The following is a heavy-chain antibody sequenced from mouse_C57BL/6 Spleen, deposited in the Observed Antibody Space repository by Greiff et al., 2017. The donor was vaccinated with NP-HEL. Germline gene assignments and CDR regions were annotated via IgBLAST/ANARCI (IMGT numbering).Heavy chain of an antibody. D-gene: IGHD2-2*01. J-gene: IGHJ3*01. CDR2: ISYDGSN. CDR1: GYSITSGYY. Sequence: EVQRVESGPGLVKPSQSLSLTCSVTGYSITSGYYWNWIRQFPGNKLEWMGYISYDGSNNYNPSLKNRISITRDTSKNQFFLKLNSVTPEDTATYYCAREGYGYDGWFAYWGQGTLVTVSA. V-gene: IGHV3-6*01. CDR3: AREGYGYDGWFAY.